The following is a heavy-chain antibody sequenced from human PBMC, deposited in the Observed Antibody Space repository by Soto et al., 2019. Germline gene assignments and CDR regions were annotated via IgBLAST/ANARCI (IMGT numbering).Heavy chain of an antibody. CDR1: GFTFSSYA. V-gene: IGHV3-23*01. Sequence: GSLRLSCAASGFTFSSYAMSWVRQAPGKGLEWVSAISGSGGSTYYADSVKGRFTISRDNSKSTLYLQMNSLRAEDTAVYYCAKDLANYDILTGYYPFDYWGQGTLVTVSS. CDR3: AKDLANYDILTGYYPFDY. J-gene: IGHJ4*02. CDR2: ISGSGGST. D-gene: IGHD3-9*01.